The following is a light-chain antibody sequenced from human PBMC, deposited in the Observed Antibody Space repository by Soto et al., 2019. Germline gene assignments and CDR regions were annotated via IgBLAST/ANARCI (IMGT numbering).Light chain of an antibody. CDR1: QSVLYSSNNKNY. CDR2: WAS. V-gene: IGKV4-1*01. J-gene: IGKJ4*01. Sequence: DIVMTQSPDSLAVSLGERATINCKSSQSVLYSSNNKNYLAWYQQKPGQPPKLLIYWASTRESGVPDRFSGSGSVTDFTLTISTLQAEDVAVYYCQQYYCTLPFGGGTKVEIK. CDR3: QQYYCTLP.